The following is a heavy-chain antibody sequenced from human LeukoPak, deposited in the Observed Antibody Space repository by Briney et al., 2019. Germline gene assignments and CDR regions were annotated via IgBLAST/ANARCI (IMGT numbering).Heavy chain of an antibody. CDR1: GFTFSSYS. Sequence: PGGSLRLSCAASGFTFSSYSMNWVRQAPGKGLEGVSSISSSSSYIYYADSVKGRFTISRDNSKNTLYLQMNSLRAEDTAVYYCARAGRLRYFDWLYHFDYWGQGTLVTVSS. CDR2: ISSSSSYI. CDR3: ARAGRLRYFDWLYHFDY. J-gene: IGHJ4*02. V-gene: IGHV3-21*01. D-gene: IGHD3-9*01.